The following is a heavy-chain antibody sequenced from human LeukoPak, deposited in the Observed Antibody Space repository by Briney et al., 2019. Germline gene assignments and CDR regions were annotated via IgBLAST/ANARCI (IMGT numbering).Heavy chain of an antibody. CDR1: GGSISSGGYS. CDR2: IYHSGST. D-gene: IGHD5-18*01. Sequence: TLSLTCTVSGGSISSGGYSWSWIRQPPGKGLEWIGYIYHSGSTYYNPSLKSRVTISVDRSKNQFSLKLSSVTAADTAVYYCARGARGYSYARGAFDIWGQGTMVTVSS. CDR3: ARGARGYSYARGAFDI. J-gene: IGHJ3*02. V-gene: IGHV4-30-2*01.